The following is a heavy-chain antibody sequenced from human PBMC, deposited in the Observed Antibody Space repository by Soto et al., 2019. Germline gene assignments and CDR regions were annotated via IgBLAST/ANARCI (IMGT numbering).Heavy chain of an antibody. J-gene: IGHJ3*02. CDR2: ISSNGGST. V-gene: IGHV3-64D*08. CDR1: GFTFSSYA. D-gene: IGHD6-13*01. Sequence: GGSLRLSCSASGFTFSSYAMHWVRQAPGKGLEYVSAISSNGGSTYYADSVKGRFAISRDNSKNTLYLQMSSLRAEDTAVYYCVTQQQLDAFDIWGQGTMVTVSS. CDR3: VTQQQLDAFDI.